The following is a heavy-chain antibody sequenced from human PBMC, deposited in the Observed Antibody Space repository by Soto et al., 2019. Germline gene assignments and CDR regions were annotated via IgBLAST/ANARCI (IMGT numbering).Heavy chain of an antibody. CDR2: ISYDGTKK. CDR1: GFSLTDYA. J-gene: IGHJ4*02. V-gene: IGHV3-30-3*01. D-gene: IGHD4-17*01. CDR3: ARDASGGDYVPDY. Sequence: QVQLVESGGGVVQPGRSLRLSCAASGFSLTDYAMHWVRQAPGKGLEWVAVISYDGTKKYYADSVEGRFTISRDDSKNTLYLQMNSLRAEDTALYYCARDASGGDYVPDYWGQGTLVTVSS.